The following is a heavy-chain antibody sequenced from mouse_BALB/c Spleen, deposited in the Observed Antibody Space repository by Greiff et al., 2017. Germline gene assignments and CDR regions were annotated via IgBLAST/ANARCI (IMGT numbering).Heavy chain of an antibody. CDR3: APNGAWGQFDD. D-gene: IGHD4-1*01. Sequence: EVKLMESGPELEKPGASVKISCKASGYSFTGYNMNWVKQSNGKSLEWIGNIDPYYGGTSYNQKFKGKATLTVDKSSSTAYMQLKSLTSEDSAVYYCAPNGAWGQFDDWGQGTTLTVAS. CDR1: GYSFTGYN. CDR2: IDPYYGGT. J-gene: IGHJ2*01. V-gene: IGHV1-39*01.